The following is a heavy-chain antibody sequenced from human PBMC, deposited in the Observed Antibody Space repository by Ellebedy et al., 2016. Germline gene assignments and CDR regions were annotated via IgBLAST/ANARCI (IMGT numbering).Heavy chain of an antibody. Sequence: GGSLRLXXAASGIGFSDFFMSWVRRAPGGGLEWVSTISGGGDATVYADSVKGRFTISRDNSRNTLYLQMNSLRAEDTAMYYCYYGHYSGSWGQGTLVTVSS. CDR1: GIGFSDFF. CDR2: ISGGGDAT. V-gene: IGHV3-23*01. CDR3: YYGHYSGS. J-gene: IGHJ4*02. D-gene: IGHD4-17*01.